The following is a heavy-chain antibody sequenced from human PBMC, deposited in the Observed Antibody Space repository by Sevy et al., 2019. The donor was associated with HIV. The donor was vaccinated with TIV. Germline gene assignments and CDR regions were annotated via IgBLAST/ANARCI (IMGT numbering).Heavy chain of an antibody. CDR3: AKSARYCSSTSCYYYYYYGMDV. CDR2: ISYDGSNK. D-gene: IGHD2-2*01. CDR1: GFTFSSYG. V-gene: IGHV3-30*18. J-gene: IGHJ6*02. Sequence: GGSLRLSCAASGFTFSSYGMHWVRQAPGKGLEWVAVISYDGSNKYYADSVKGRFTISRDNSKNTLYLQMNSLGAEDTGVYYCAKSARYCSSTSCYYYYYYGMDVWGQGTTVTVSS.